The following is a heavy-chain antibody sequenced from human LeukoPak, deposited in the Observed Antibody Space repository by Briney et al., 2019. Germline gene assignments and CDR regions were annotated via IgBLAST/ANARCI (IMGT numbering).Heavy chain of an antibody. V-gene: IGHV3-30*18. Sequence: PGRSLRLSCAASGFTFSSFGMHWVRQAPGKGLEWVAVISNDGRNEYYADSVKGRFTISRDNSKNTVYLQMNSLRPEDTAVYYCAKDRHTVTTFDYWGQGTLVTVSS. CDR2: ISNDGRNE. J-gene: IGHJ4*02. CDR3: AKDRHTVTTFDY. D-gene: IGHD4-11*01. CDR1: GFTFSSFG.